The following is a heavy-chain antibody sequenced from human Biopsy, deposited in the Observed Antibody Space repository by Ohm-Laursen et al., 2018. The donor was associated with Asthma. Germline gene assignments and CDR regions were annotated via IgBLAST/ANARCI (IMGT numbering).Heavy chain of an antibody. J-gene: IGHJ4*02. CDR1: GGSITSSSYY. CDR3: VRHQYSSSWSTFDY. Sequence: TLSLTCTVSGGSITSSSYYWGWIRQPPGKGMEWIGSMYHSGSPYYHPSLKSRATISVDTSKNQLSLKMSSVTAADTAVYFCVRHQYSSSWSTFDYWGQGDLVTVSS. CDR2: MYHSGSP. V-gene: IGHV4-39*01. D-gene: IGHD3-22*01.